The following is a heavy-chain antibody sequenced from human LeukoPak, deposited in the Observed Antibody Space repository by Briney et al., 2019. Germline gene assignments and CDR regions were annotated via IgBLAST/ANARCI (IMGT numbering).Heavy chain of an antibody. CDR1: GFTFSSYW. V-gene: IGHV3-23*01. CDR2: ISGSGGST. Sequence: PGGSLRLSCAASGFTFSSYWMSWVRQAPGKGLEWVSAISGSGGSTYYADSVKGRFTISRDNSKNTLYLQMNSLRAEGTAVYYCAKVAPRICSGGSCRTNELLDYWGQGTLVTVSS. D-gene: IGHD2-15*01. CDR3: AKVAPRICSGGSCRTNELLDY. J-gene: IGHJ4*02.